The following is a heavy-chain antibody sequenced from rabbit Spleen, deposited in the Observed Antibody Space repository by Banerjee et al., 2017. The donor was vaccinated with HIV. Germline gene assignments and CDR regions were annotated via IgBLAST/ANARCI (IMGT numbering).Heavy chain of an antibody. CDR2: IDPIFGIT. CDR3: ARDGAGGSYFAL. CDR1: GFTLSSYY. Sequence: HLKESGGGLVQPGGSLKLSCTASGFTLSSYYMNWVRQAPGNGLEWIGYIDPIFGITYYANWVNGRFSISRENAQNTVFLQMTSLTAADTATYFCARDGAGGSYFALWGQGTLVTVS. J-gene: IGHJ4*01. V-gene: IGHV1S7*01. D-gene: IGHD8-1*01.